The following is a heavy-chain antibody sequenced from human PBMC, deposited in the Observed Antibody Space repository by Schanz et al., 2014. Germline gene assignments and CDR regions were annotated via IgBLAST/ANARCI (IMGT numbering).Heavy chain of an antibody. Sequence: QVQLQESGPGLVKPSETLSLTCTVSGGSISSFYWSWIRQPAGKGLEWIGRIYTNGSTKYNLSLKGRVTKSGDTSNNQFSLKLSSVTAADTAVYYCARGGYCSRTSCYFKGGWFDPWGQGTLVTVSS. J-gene: IGHJ5*02. V-gene: IGHV4-4*07. CDR2: IYTNGST. CDR3: ARGGYCSRTSCYFKGGWFDP. CDR1: GGSISSFY. D-gene: IGHD2-2*01.